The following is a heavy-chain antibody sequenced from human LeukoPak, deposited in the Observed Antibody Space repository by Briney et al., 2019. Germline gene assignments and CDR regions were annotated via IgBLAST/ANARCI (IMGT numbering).Heavy chain of an antibody. J-gene: IGHJ4*02. CDR3: AKRGVVIRVILVGFHKQAYYFDS. CDR1: GITLSNYG. CDR2: ISDTGGST. Sequence: PGGSLRLSCAVSGITLSNYGMSWVRQAPGKGLEWVAGISDTGGSTNYAHSVKGRFTISRDNPKNTLYLQMNSLRAEDTAVYFCAKRGVVIRVILVGFHKQAYYFDSWGRGALVTVSS. V-gene: IGHV3-23*01. D-gene: IGHD3-22*01.